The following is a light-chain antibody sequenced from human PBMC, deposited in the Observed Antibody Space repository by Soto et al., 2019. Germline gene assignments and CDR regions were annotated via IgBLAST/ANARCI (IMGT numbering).Light chain of an antibody. CDR2: EAS. CDR3: SSYSSSTVPYV. Sequence: QSALTQPASVSGSPGQSITMSCTGTSSDVGSYDFVSWYQQHPGKAPKLLIYEASNRHSVVSARFYGSKSDNTASLTISGLQVADEADYFCSSYSSSTVPYVFGSGIKLTVL. CDR1: SSDVGSYDF. V-gene: IGLV2-14*01. J-gene: IGLJ1*01.